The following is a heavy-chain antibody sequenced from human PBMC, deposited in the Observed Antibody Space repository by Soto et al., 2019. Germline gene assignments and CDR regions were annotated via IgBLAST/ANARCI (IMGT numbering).Heavy chain of an antibody. CDR3: ARVQKVVIKSQRRAFDI. D-gene: IGHD3-22*01. CDR1: GYTFTSYG. J-gene: IGHJ3*02. V-gene: IGHV1-18*04. CDR2: ISAYNGNT. Sequence: SAKVSCKGSGYTFTSYGISWVRQDPGQGLEWMGWISAYNGNTNYAQKLQGRVTMTTDTSTSTAYMELRSLRSDDTAVYYCARVQKVVIKSQRRAFDIWGQGTMVTVSS.